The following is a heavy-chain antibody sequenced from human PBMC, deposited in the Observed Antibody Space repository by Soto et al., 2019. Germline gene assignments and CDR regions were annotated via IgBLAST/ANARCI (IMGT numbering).Heavy chain of an antibody. D-gene: IGHD6-19*01. CDR2: ISWNSDRI. CDR3: AKGAVAGSFAFDI. CDR1: GFTFDDYA. Sequence: EVQLVESGGGLVQPGRSLRLSCGASGFTFDDYAMHWVRQAPGKGLEWVSSISWNSDRIGYADSVKGRFTISRDNAKNSLYLQMNSPRAEDTALYYCAKGAVAGSFAFDIWGQGTMVTVSS. J-gene: IGHJ3*02. V-gene: IGHV3-9*01.